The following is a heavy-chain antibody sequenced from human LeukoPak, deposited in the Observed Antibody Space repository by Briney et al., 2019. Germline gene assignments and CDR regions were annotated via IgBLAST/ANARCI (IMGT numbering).Heavy chain of an antibody. Sequence: GGSLRLSCAASGFTFSSYAMSWVRQAPGKGLEWVSVISNSGGSTDYADSVKGRFTISRDNSKNTLHLQMNSLRAEDTAVYYCARCYYDFWSGYYWTGRTNDAFDIWGQGTMVTVSS. J-gene: IGHJ3*02. D-gene: IGHD3-3*01. V-gene: IGHV3-23*01. CDR1: GFTFSSYA. CDR2: ISNSGGST. CDR3: ARCYYDFWSGYYWTGRTNDAFDI.